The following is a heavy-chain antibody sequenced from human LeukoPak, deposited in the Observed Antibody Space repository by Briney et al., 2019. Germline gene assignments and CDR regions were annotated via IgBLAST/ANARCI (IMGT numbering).Heavy chain of an antibody. CDR3: ARDRDWNSFDY. CDR1: GFTFSSYS. CDR2: ISSSSYI. J-gene: IGHJ4*02. V-gene: IGHV3-21*01. Sequence: PGGSLRLSCAASGFTFSSYSMNWVRQAPGKGLEWVSSISSSSYIYYADSVKGRFTISRDNAKNSLYLQMNSLRAEDTAVYYCARDRDWNSFDYWGQGTLVTASS. D-gene: IGHD1-1*01.